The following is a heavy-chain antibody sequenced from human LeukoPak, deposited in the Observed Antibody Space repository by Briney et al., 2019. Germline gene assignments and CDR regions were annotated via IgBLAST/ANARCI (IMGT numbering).Heavy chain of an antibody. D-gene: IGHD6-13*01. CDR1: GGTFSSYA. Sequence: ASVKVSCKASGGTFSSYAISWVRQAPGQGLEWRGWISAYNGNTNYAQKLQGRVTMTTDTSTSTAYMELRSLRSDDTAVYYCARGMKQQLVHLDYWGQGTLVTVSS. V-gene: IGHV1-18*01. CDR3: ARGMKQQLVHLDY. CDR2: ISAYNGNT. J-gene: IGHJ4*02.